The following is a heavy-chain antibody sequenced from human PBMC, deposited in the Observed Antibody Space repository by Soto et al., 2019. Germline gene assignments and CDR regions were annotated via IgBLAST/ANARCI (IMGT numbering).Heavy chain of an antibody. J-gene: IGHJ4*02. CDR1: GFAISSNY. CDR2: IYSGCST. CDR3: AIDRWRDPGIGY. Sequence: PGGSLRLSCATSGFAISSNYMSWVRQGPRKGLEWVSVIYSGCSTYYADSVKGRFTISRDNSKNTLYLQMNSLRAEDTAVYYCAIDRWRDPGIGYLGQGDMVTVSS. V-gene: IGHV3-53*01. D-gene: IGHD3-16*02.